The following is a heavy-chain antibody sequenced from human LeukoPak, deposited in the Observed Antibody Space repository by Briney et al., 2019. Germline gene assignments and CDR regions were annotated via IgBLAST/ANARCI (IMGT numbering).Heavy chain of an antibody. CDR1: GGSISSYY. V-gene: IGHV4-59*01. J-gene: IGHJ5*01. D-gene: IGHD3-22*01. CDR3: ARARENYYDSSDYYWFDS. CDR2: IYYSGST. Sequence: PSETLSLTCTVSGGSISSYYWSWIRQPPGKGLEWIGYIYYSGSTNYNPSLKSRVTISVDTSKNQFSLKLSSVTAADTAVYYCARARENYYDSSDYYWFDSWGQGTLVTVSS.